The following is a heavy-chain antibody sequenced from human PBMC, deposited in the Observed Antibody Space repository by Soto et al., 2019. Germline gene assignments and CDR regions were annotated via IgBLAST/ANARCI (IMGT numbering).Heavy chain of an antibody. J-gene: IGHJ5*02. CDR1: GFTISDYY. D-gene: IGHD2-15*01. CDR2: TRNKVNSYTT. CDR3: ARDKNGYCSGGSCPGFDP. Sequence: GGSLRLSCAAAGFTISDYYMDWVRQAPGMGLEWVARTRNKVNSYTTEYAASVKGRFTISRDNSKNTLYLQMNSLRAEDTAVYYCARDKNGYCSGGSCPGFDPWGQGTLVTVSS. V-gene: IGHV3-72*01.